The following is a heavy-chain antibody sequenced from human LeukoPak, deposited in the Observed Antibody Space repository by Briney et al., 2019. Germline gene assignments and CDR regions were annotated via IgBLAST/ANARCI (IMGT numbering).Heavy chain of an antibody. CDR1: GFTFTTYS. D-gene: IGHD5-12*01. V-gene: IGHV3-48*01. J-gene: IGHJ4*02. CDR2: ITTTSSII. Sequence: GGSLRLSCAASGFTFTTYSMNWVRQAPGKGLEWVSYITTTSSIIYYADSVKGRFTISRDNSKNTLYLQMNSLRAEDTAVYYCAKDIVATINYYFDYWGQGTLVTVSS. CDR3: AKDIVATINYYFDY.